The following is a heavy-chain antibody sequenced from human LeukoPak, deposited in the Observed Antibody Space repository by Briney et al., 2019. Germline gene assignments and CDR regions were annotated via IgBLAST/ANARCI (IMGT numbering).Heavy chain of an antibody. Sequence: EASVKVSCKASGGTFSSYAISWVRQATGQGLEWMGWMNPNSGNAGYAQRFQGRVTMTRNNSISTAYMELTSLRSEDTAVYYCGRPLQRGSWTQRALDYWGQGTLVTVSS. CDR3: GRPLQRGSWTQRALDY. J-gene: IGHJ4*02. D-gene: IGHD3-10*01. CDR1: GGTFSSYA. V-gene: IGHV1-8*02. CDR2: MNPNSGNA.